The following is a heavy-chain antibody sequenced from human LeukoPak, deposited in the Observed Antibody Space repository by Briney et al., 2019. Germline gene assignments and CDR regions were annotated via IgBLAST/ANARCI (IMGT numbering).Heavy chain of an antibody. CDR1: GDSINNNNYN. CDR3: ASIAARPAYFDY. D-gene: IGHD6-6*01. J-gene: IGHJ4*02. Sequence: SETLSLTCTVSGDSINNNNYNWGWIRQPPGEGLEWIGRIYTSGSTNYNPSLKSRVTISVDTSKNQFSLKLSSVTAADTAVYYCASIAARPAYFDYWGQGTLVTVSS. CDR2: IYTSGST. V-gene: IGHV4-39*07.